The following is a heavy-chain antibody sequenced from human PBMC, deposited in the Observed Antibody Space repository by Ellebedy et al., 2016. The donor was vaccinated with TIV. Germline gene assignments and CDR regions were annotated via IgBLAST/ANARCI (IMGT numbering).Heavy chain of an antibody. V-gene: IGHV3-23*01. CDR2: ISGSGGST. Sequence: GESLKISCAASGFTFTSYAMSWVRQAPGKGLECVSGISGSGGSTYYADSVEGRFTISRDNAKNTLYLQMNSLRAEDTAIYYCARDQGSGYDSWSFDFWGQGALVTVSS. D-gene: IGHD5-12*01. J-gene: IGHJ4*02. CDR1: GFTFTSYA. CDR3: ARDQGSGYDSWSFDF.